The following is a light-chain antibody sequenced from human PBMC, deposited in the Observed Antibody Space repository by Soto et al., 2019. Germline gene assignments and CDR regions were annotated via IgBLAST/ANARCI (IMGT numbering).Light chain of an antibody. CDR1: QSVRSY. J-gene: IGKJ4*01. V-gene: IGKV3-11*01. Sequence: EIVLTQSPATLSLSPGERATLSCRASQSVRSYLAWYQQKPGQAPRLLIYDASNRATGIPARFSGSGSGTDFTLTISSLEPEDFAVYYCQQRSNWPRFGGGTKVEIK. CDR3: QQRSNWPR. CDR2: DAS.